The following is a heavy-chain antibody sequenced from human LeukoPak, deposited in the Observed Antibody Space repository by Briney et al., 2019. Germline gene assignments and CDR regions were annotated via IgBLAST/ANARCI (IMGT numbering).Heavy chain of an antibody. Sequence: GVSLRLSCAASGFTFSSYAMSWVRQAPGKGLEWVSAISGSGGSTYYADSVKGRFTISRDNSKNTLYLQMNSLRAEDTAVYYCARQPQLDYYDSSGYYYVDAFDIWGQGTMVTVSS. CDR1: GFTFSSYA. V-gene: IGHV3-23*01. CDR3: ARQPQLDYYDSSGYYYVDAFDI. J-gene: IGHJ3*02. D-gene: IGHD3-22*01. CDR2: ISGSGGST.